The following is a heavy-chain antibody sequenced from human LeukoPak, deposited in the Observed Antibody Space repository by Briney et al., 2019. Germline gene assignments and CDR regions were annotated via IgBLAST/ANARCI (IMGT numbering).Heavy chain of an antibody. J-gene: IGHJ4*02. V-gene: IGHV3-72*01. CDR1: GFTFSDQY. D-gene: IGHD5-18*01. CDR3: VRVDALSGYSYGY. Sequence: GGSLRLSCAASGFTFSDQYMDWVRQAPGKGLEWVGRIRNKTKRYTTEYAASVKGRFTISRDDSKKSLYLQMNSLKTEDTAVYYCVRVDALSGYSYGYWGQGTLVTVSS. CDR2: IRNKTKRYTT.